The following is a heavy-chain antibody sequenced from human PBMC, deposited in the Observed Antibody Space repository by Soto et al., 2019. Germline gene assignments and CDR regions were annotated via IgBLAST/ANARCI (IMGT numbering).Heavy chain of an antibody. D-gene: IGHD2-15*01. CDR3: ARDPGYCSGGTCYPIDY. CDR1: GFIFSSYA. J-gene: IGHJ4*02. Sequence: GGSLRLSCAASGFIFSSYAMNWVRQAPGEGLEWVSSISGSGSSMFYADALKGRFTISRDNAENSLYLQINSLRAEDTAVYYCARDPGYCSGGTCYPIDYWGLGTLVTVSS. CDR2: ISGSGSSM. V-gene: IGHV3-21*01.